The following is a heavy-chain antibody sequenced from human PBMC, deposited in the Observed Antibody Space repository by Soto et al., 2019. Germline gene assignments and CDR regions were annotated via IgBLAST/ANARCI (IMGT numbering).Heavy chain of an antibody. CDR2: INPSGGST. Sequence: ASVKVSCKASGYTFTSYYMHWVRQAPGQGLEWMGIINPSGGSTSYAQKFQGRVTMTRDTSTSTVYMELSSLRSEDTAVYYCARGVEAVAGYYYYFGMDVWGQGTTVTVSS. CDR3: ARGVEAVAGYYYYFGMDV. CDR1: GYTFTSYY. D-gene: IGHD6-19*01. J-gene: IGHJ6*02. V-gene: IGHV1-46*03.